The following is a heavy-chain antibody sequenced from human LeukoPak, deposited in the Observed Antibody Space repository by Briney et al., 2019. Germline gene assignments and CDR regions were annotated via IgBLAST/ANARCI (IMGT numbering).Heavy chain of an antibody. J-gene: IGHJ4*02. D-gene: IGHD6-13*01. CDR3: ARASSWSPDFDY. CDR1: GFTFSSYE. Sequence: GGSLRLSCAAPGFTFSSYEMNWVRQAPGKGLEWVSYISSSGSTIYYADSVKGRFTISRDNAKNSLYLQMNSLRAEDTAVYYCARASSWSPDFDYWGQGTLVTVSS. V-gene: IGHV3-48*03. CDR2: ISSSGSTI.